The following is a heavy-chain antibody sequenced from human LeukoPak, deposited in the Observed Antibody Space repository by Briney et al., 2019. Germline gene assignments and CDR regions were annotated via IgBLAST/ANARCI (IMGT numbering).Heavy chain of an antibody. D-gene: IGHD5-18*01. CDR1: GFTFSSYS. J-gene: IGHJ4*02. CDR3: AGGYSGYSYGPALYYFDS. CDR2: ISSSSSYI. V-gene: IGHV3-21*01. Sequence: PGGSLRLSCAASGFTFSSYSMNWVRQAPGKGLEWVSSISSSSSYIYYADSVKGRFTISRDNAKNSLYLQMNSLRAEDTAVYYCAGGYSGYSYGPALYYFDSWGQGTLVTVSS.